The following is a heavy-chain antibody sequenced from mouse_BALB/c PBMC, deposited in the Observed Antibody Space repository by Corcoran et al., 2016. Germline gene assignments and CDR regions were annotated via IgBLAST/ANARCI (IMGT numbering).Heavy chain of an antibody. CDR1: GYTFTSYY. V-gene: IGHV1S56*01. CDR2: IYPGNVNT. J-gene: IGHJ3*01. Sequence: QVQLQQSGPELVKPGASVRISCKASGYTFTSYYIHWVKQRPGQGLEWIGWIYPGNVNTKYNEKFKGKATLTADKSSSTAYMQLSSLTSEDSAVYFCARSDYYDYSFAYWGQGTLVTVSA. D-gene: IGHD2-4*01. CDR3: ARSDYYDYSFAY.